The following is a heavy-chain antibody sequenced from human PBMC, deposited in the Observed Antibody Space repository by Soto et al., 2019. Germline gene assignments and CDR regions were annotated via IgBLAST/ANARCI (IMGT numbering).Heavy chain of an antibody. CDR1: GYTFTSYY. CDR3: ARGSLEESRAFDI. Sequence: GASVKVSCKASGYTFTSYYMHCVRQVPGQGLEWMAIINPSAGSTSYAQRFQGRVTMTRDTSTSTVYMELSSLRSEDTAVYYCARGSLEESRAFDIWGQGTMVSVSS. J-gene: IGHJ3*02. V-gene: IGHV1-46*03. CDR2: INPSAGST.